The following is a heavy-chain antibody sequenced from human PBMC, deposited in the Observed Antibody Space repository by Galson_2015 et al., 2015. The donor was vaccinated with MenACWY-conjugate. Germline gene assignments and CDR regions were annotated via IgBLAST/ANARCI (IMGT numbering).Heavy chain of an antibody. CDR2: IYSSGST. CDR1: GGSISNYY. Sequence: SETLSLTCTVSGGSISNYYWSWIRQPPGKGLEWIGYIYSSGSTNYNPSLKSRVTISVDTSKNQFSLKLNSVTAADTAVYYCARHGYGDYEQYFQYWGQGTLVTVSS. CDR3: ARHGYGDYEQYFQY. D-gene: IGHD4-17*01. V-gene: IGHV4-59*08. J-gene: IGHJ4*01.